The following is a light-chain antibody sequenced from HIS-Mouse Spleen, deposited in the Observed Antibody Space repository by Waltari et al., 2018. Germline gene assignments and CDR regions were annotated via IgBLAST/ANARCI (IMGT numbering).Light chain of an antibody. Sequence: SYELTQPPSVSVSPGQTARITCPADALPKKYAYWYQQKSGQAPVLVIYEDSNRPSGIPERFSGSSSGTMATLTISGAQVEDEADYYCYSTDSSGNHRVFGGGTKLTVL. CDR1: ALPKKY. CDR2: EDS. CDR3: YSTDSSGNHRV. V-gene: IGLV3-10*01. J-gene: IGLJ2*01.